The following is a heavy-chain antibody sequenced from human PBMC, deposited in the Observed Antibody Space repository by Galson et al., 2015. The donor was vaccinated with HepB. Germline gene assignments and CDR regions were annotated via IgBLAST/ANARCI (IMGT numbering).Heavy chain of an antibody. V-gene: IGHV3-23*01. J-gene: IGHJ4*01. CDR3: AKVFPEKTDGWYRQALYYFDS. D-gene: IGHD6-19*01. Sequence: GKGLEWVSAITPSGDNTYSADSLKGRFTISRDNSKNTVFLQMNSLRADDTAIYFCAKVFPEKTDGWYRQALYYFDSWGHGTRVTVSS. CDR2: ITPSGDNT.